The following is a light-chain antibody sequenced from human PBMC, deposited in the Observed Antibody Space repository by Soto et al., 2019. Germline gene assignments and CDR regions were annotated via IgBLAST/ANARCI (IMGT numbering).Light chain of an antibody. V-gene: IGKV1-5*01. CDR1: QNVRSY. CDR3: HQYKTYAWT. J-gene: IGKJ1*01. CDR2: DSS. Sequence: IRRTQYASSLSASVGDRFTSTCRASQNVRSYVNWYQQKSGKAPKFLIYDSSSLESGVPSRFSGSGSGTEFTLTMCTLQPDDFAPYYCHQYKTYAWTFGQGTKVDIK.